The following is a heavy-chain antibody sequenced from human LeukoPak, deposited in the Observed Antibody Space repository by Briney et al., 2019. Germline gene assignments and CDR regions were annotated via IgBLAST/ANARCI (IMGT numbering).Heavy chain of an antibody. CDR1: GGCIRSGSYY. V-gene: IGHV4-61*02. CDR3: ARVLASDNDFWSGSQFWFDP. D-gene: IGHD3-3*01. J-gene: IGHJ5*02. Sequence: RTSETLSLTCTVSGGCIRSGSYYWTWIRQPAGKGLEWIGRIYTSGNTNYNLSLKSRVTISLDTSKNQFSLKLSSVTAADTAVYYCARVLASDNDFWSGSQFWFDPWGQGILVTVSS. CDR2: IYTSGNT.